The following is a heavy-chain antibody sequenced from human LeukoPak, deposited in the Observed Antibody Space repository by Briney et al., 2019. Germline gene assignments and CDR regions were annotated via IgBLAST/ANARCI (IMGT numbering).Heavy chain of an antibody. CDR2: INHSGST. CDR1: GGSFSGYY. J-gene: IGHJ5*02. D-gene: IGHD3-3*01. V-gene: IGHV4-34*01. CDR3: ARGRVLRFLEWSYNWFDP. Sequence: SETLSLTCAVYGGSFSGYYWSWIRPPPGKGLEWIGEINHSGSTNYNPSLKSRVTISVDTSKNQFSLKLSSVTAADTAVYYCARGRVLRFLEWSYNWFDPWGQGTLVTVSS.